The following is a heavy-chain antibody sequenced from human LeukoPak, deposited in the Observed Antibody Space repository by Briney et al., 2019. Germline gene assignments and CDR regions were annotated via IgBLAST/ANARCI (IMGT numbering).Heavy chain of an antibody. CDR2: IDPSESYT. D-gene: IGHD6-13*01. CDR3: ATGLKAAFDY. Sequence: GESLRISCKGSGYSFTSYWINWVRQMPGKGLEWMGRIDPSESYTNYSPSFQGHATISADKSTSTASLQWSSLKASDTAMYYCATGLKAAFDYWGRGTLVTVSS. CDR1: GYSFTSYW. V-gene: IGHV5-10-1*01. J-gene: IGHJ4*02.